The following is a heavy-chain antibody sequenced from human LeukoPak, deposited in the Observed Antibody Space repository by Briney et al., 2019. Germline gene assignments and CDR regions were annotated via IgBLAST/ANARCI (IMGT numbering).Heavy chain of an antibody. D-gene: IGHD6-19*01. Sequence: GGSLRLSCAASGFTFRSHWMHWVRQVPGKGLEWVSYMDSSGGTIKYADSVKGRFTISRDNAKNSLYLQMNNLRAEDTAVYYCARDPGSSGWYLFDYWGQGTLVTVSS. J-gene: IGHJ4*02. V-gene: IGHV3-48*04. CDR3: ARDPGSSGWYLFDY. CDR1: GFTFRSHW. CDR2: MDSSGGTI.